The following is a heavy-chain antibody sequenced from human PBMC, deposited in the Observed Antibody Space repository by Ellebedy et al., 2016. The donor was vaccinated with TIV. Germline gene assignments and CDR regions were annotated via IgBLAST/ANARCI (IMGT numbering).Heavy chain of an antibody. Sequence: ASVKVSCKASGYTFTGYYMHWVRQAPGQGLEWMGWINPNSGGTNYAQKLQGRVTMTTDTSTSTAYMELRSLRSDDTAVYYCARRFSSRWHFDYWGQGTLVTVSS. V-gene: IGHV1-2*02. CDR2: INPNSGGT. CDR3: ARRFSSRWHFDY. CDR1: GYTFTGYY. D-gene: IGHD6-13*01. J-gene: IGHJ4*02.